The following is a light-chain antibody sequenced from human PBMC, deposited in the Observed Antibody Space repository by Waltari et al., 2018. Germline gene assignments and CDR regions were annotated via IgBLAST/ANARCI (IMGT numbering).Light chain of an antibody. Sequence: QSALTQPASVSGSPGQSITIPCTGTGRDVGPYNLVSWYQQPPGKVPKLLIYEGNKRPVGVSDRVSGSKSGNTASLTISGLQAEDEGDYYCCSFAGRNVYVFGTGTKVTVL. CDR3: CSFAGRNVYV. V-gene: IGLV2-23*01. CDR1: GRDVGPYNL. CDR2: EGN. J-gene: IGLJ1*01.